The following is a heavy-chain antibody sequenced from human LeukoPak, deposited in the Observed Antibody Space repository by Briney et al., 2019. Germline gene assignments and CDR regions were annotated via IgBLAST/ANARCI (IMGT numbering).Heavy chain of an antibody. J-gene: IGHJ6*02. CDR1: GFTFSSYA. Sequence: PGGSLRLSCAASGFTFSSYAMHWVRQAPGKGLEWVAVISYDGSNKYYADSVKGRFTISRDNSKNTLYLQMNSLRAEDTAVYYCARGGIAAAGTHYYYGMDVWGQGTTVTVSS. CDR3: ARGGIAAAGTHYYYGMDV. CDR2: ISYDGSNK. D-gene: IGHD6-13*01. V-gene: IGHV3-30-3*01.